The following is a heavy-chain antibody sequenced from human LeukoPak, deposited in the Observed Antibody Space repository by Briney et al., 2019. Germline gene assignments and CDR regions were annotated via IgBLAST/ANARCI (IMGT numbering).Heavy chain of an antibody. D-gene: IGHD6-19*01. V-gene: IGHV4-4*09. CDR2: IYTSGST. Sequence: SETLSLTCTVSGGSISSYYWSWIRQPPGKGLEWIGYIYTSGSTNYNPSLKSRVTISIDTSKNQFSLKLSSVTAADTAVYYCARGRVAGSSLDYWGQGTLVTVSS. CDR3: ARGRVAGSSLDY. CDR1: GGSISSYY. J-gene: IGHJ4*02.